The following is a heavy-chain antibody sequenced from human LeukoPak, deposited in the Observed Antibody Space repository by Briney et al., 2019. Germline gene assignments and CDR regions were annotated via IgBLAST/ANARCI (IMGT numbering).Heavy chain of an antibody. CDR2: IYYSGST. V-gene: IGHV4-39*01. D-gene: IGHD6-6*01. J-gene: IGHJ5*02. CDR1: GGSISSSSDY. CDR3: ARRTGSSSSRWFDP. Sequence: SETLSLTCTVSGGSISSSSDYWGWIRQPPGKGLEWIANIYYSGSTFYNPSLKSRVTISVDTSKNQFSLKLSSVTAADTAVYYCARRTGSSSSRWFDPWGKGTLVTASS.